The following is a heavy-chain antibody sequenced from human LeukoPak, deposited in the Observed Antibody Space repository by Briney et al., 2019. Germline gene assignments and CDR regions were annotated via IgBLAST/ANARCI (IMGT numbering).Heavy chain of an antibody. CDR2: IYYSGST. J-gene: IGHJ4*02. CDR3: ARWWGLWPRFDY. Sequence: LSETLSLTCTVSGGSISSGDYYWSWIRQPPGKGLEWIGYIYYSGSTYYNPSLKSRVTISVDTSKNQFSLKLSSVTAADTAVYYCARWWGLWPRFDYWGQGTLVTVSS. D-gene: IGHD1-26*01. V-gene: IGHV4-30-4*02. CDR1: GGSISSGDYY.